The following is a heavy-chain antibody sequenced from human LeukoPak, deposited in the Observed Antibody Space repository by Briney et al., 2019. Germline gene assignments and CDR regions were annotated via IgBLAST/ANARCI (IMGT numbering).Heavy chain of an antibody. CDR1: GFTFSSYG. Sequence: PGGSLRLSCAASGFTFSSYGMSWVRQAPGKGLEWVSAISGSGGSTYYADSVKGRFTISRVNSKNTLYLQMNSLRAEDTAVYYCAKVGSGSYYVQDYWGQGTLVAVSS. J-gene: IGHJ4*02. D-gene: IGHD1-26*01. CDR3: AKVGSGSYYVQDY. V-gene: IGHV3-23*01. CDR2: ISGSGGST.